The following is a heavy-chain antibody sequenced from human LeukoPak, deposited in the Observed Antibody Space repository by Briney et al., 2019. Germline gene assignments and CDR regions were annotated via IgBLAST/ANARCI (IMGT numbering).Heavy chain of an antibody. CDR3: AKAGYISSFYEYWFDP. J-gene: IGHJ5*02. CDR1: GGSITFHY. D-gene: IGHD6-13*01. CDR2: IHYSGST. V-gene: IGHV4-59*11. Sequence: SETLSLTCTVSGGSITFHYWSWIRQPPGKGLEWIGYIHYSGSTHYNPSLKSRVTISVDTSKNQFSPNLTSVTAADTAVYYCAKAGYISSFYEYWFDPWGQGTLVTVSS.